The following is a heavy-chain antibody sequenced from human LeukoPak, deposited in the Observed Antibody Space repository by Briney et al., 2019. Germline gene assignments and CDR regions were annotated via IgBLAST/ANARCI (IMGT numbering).Heavy chain of an antibody. V-gene: IGHV3-30-3*01. CDR2: ISYDGSNK. Sequence: PGGSLRLSCAASGFTFSSYAMHWVRQAPGKGLEWVAVISYDGSNKYYADSVKGRFTISRDNSKNTLYLQMNSLRAEDTAVYYCARDRGRSPELPHDYWGQGTLVTVSS. J-gene: IGHJ4*02. CDR1: GFTFSSYA. CDR3: ARDRGRSPELPHDY. D-gene: IGHD1-26*01.